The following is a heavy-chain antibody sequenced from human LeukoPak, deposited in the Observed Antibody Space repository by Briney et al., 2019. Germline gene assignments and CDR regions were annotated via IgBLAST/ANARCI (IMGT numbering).Heavy chain of an antibody. CDR1: GYSISSGYY. D-gene: IGHD1-26*01. V-gene: IGHV4-38-2*01. CDR3: ARRIYSGSYYYFDY. Sequence: SETLSLTCAVSGYSISSGYYWCWIRQPPGKGLEWIGSIYHSGSTYYNPSLKSRVTISVDTSKNQFSLKLSSVTAADTAVYYCARRIYSGSYYYFDYWGQGTLVTVSS. CDR2: IYHSGST. J-gene: IGHJ4*02.